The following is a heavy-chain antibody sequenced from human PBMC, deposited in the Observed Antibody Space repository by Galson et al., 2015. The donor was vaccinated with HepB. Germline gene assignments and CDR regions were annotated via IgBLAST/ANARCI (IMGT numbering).Heavy chain of an antibody. D-gene: IGHD2-2*01. CDR2: IIPILGIA. V-gene: IGHV1-69*04. Sequence: SVKVSCKASGGTFSSYAISWVRQAPGQGLEWMGRIIPILGIANYAQKFQGRVTITADKSTSTAYMELSSLRSEDTAVYYCARDGKYCSSTSCYGYYYYYMDVWGKGTTVTVSS. CDR3: ARDGKYCSSTSCYGYYYYYMDV. CDR1: GGTFSSYA. J-gene: IGHJ6*03.